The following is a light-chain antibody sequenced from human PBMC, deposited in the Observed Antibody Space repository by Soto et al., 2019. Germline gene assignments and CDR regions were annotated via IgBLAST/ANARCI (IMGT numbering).Light chain of an antibody. Sequence: QAVVTQPPSASGTPGQRVTISCSGSSSNIGSNYVYWYQQLPGTAPKLLIYRNNQRSSGVPDRFSCSKSGTSASLAISGLRSEDEDDYYCAAWDDSLSDVFGGGTKVTVL. CDR1: SSNIGSNY. CDR3: AAWDDSLSDV. J-gene: IGLJ2*01. V-gene: IGLV1-47*01. CDR2: RNN.